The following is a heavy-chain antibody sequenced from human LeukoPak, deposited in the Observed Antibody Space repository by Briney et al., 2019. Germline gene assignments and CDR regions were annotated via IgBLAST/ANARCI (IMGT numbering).Heavy chain of an antibody. Sequence: PGGSLRLSCAASGFTFSSYAMHWVRQAPGKGLEWVAVISYDGSNKYYADSVKGRFTISRDNSKNTLYLQMNSLRAEDTAVYYCARDQHYDFWSGHFYYFDYWGQGTLVTVSS. CDR3: ARDQHYDFWSGHFYYFDY. V-gene: IGHV3-30-3*01. CDR1: GFTFSSYA. CDR2: ISYDGSNK. D-gene: IGHD3-3*01. J-gene: IGHJ4*02.